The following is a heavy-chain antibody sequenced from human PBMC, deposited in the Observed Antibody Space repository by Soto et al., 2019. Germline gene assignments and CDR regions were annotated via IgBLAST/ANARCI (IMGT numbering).Heavy chain of an antibody. CDR1: GGSISNDNYF. CDR3: SREVNVPADADAFDI. CDR2: IHYSGSA. D-gene: IGHD2-2*01. V-gene: IGHV4-31*03. J-gene: IGHJ3*02. Sequence: QVQLQESGPGLVKPSQTLSLTCTVSGGSISNDNYFWSCIRQHPGKGLEWIGYIHYSGSAYYNPSLRGRVIILVDTTKNQFSMKLTSVTAAETAMYYCSREVNVPADADAFDIWGQGTMVTVSS.